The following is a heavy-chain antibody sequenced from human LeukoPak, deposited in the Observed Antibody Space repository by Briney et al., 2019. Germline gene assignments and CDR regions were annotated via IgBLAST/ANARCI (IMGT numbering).Heavy chain of an antibody. V-gene: IGHV3-7*04. CDR3: ARDGTYTDYDPDFDY. D-gene: IGHD5-12*01. CDR2: IKQDGSEK. Sequence: GSHTLFCAASGFTLSTYWMSWVCQAPGKGLEWVANIKQDGSEKYYVDSVKGRFTIPRDNAKNSLFLQMNSLRAEDTAVYYCARDGTYTDYDPDFDYWGHGKHVSVSS. CDR1: GFTLSTYW. J-gene: IGHJ4*03.